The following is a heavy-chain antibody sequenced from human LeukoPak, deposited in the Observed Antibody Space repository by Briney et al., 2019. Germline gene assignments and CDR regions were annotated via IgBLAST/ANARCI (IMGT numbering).Heavy chain of an antibody. CDR1: GYTLTELS. CDR3: ATGVYDSSGYQPYFDY. D-gene: IGHD3-22*01. CDR2: FDPEDGET. Sequence: ASVKVSCKVSGYTLTELSMHWVRQAPGKGLEWMGGFDPEDGETIYAQKFQGRVTMTEDTSTDTAYMELSSLRSEDTAVYYCATGVYDSSGYQPYFDYWGPGTLVTVSS. V-gene: IGHV1-24*01. J-gene: IGHJ4*01.